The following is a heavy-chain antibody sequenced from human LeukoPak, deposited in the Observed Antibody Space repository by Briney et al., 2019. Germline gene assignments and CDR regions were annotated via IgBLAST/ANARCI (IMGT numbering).Heavy chain of an antibody. CDR3: ARDRYYVPDN. Sequence: GGSLRLSCAASGFTFRNYGMHWVRQAPGKGLVWVSCINGDGSTTTYADSVKGRFTISRDNAKNTVYLQINNLRAEDTAVYYCARDRYYVPDNWGQGTLVTVSS. CDR1: GFTFRNYG. J-gene: IGHJ4*02. CDR2: INGDGSTT. V-gene: IGHV3-74*01. D-gene: IGHD3-10*02.